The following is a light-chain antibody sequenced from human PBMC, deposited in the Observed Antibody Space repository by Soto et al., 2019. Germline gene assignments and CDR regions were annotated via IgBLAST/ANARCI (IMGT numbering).Light chain of an antibody. V-gene: IGKV1-12*01. CDR1: KDISSW. Sequence: DIQMTQSPSSVSASVGDRVNITCRASKDISSWLAWYQHKPGTAPNLLIYAASSLQSGVPSRFSGSGSGTDFTLTINSLQPEDIATYYCQQTNSFPQTFGQGTKVEVK. J-gene: IGKJ1*01. CDR3: QQTNSFPQT. CDR2: AAS.